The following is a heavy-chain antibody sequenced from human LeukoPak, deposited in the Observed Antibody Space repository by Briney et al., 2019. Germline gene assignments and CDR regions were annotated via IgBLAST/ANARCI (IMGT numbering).Heavy chain of an antibody. CDR1: GFPFSSYY. Sequence: GGSLTLSRAASGFPFSSYYISWVSQAPGKWLEWVAYIKQGGSETYSVESVKDRFTISRDNAKNSLYLQMSSPRAEDTAVYYCARVNGYSGYDFDQWGQGALVTVSS. V-gene: IGHV3-7*01. J-gene: IGHJ5*02. D-gene: IGHD5-12*01. CDR2: IKQGGSET. CDR3: ARVNGYSGYDFDQ.